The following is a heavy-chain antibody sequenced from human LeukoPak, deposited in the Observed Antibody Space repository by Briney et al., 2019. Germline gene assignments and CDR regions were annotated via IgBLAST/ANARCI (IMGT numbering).Heavy chain of an antibody. CDR3: ARLLSGYGNYYFDY. V-gene: IGHV4-4*02. J-gene: IGHJ4*02. Sequence: PSGTLSLTCAVSGGSISSSNWWSWVRQPPGKGLEWIGEIYHSGSTNYNPSLKSRVTISVDTSKNQFSLKLSSVTAADTAVYYCARLLSGYGNYYFDYWGQGTLVTVSS. CDR1: GGSISSSNW. CDR2: IYHSGST. D-gene: IGHD3-22*01.